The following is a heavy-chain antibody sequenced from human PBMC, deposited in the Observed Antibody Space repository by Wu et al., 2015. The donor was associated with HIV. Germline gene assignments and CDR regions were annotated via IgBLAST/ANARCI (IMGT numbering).Heavy chain of an antibody. CDR2: INPNSGDT. Sequence: QVQLVQSGAEVKKPGASVKVSCKASGYTFKNFYIHWVRQAPGQRLEWLAWINPNSGDTNSAQKFQGRVTLTSDTSISTTYMELSGLRSDDTAVYYCARGIAVTPMANWFDPWGQGTLVTVSS. D-gene: IGHD6-19*01. J-gene: IGHJ5*02. V-gene: IGHV1-2*02. CDR1: GYTFKNFY. CDR3: ARGIAVTPMANWFDP.